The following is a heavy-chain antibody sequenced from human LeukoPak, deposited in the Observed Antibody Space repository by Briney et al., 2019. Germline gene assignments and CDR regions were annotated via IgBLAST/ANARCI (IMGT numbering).Heavy chain of an antibody. CDR1: GGSFSGYY. CDR2: INHSGSI. Sequence: PSETLSLTCAVYGGSFSGYYWSWIRQPPGKGLEWIGEINHSGSINYNPSLKSRVTISVDTSKNQFSLKLSSVTAADTAVYYCARGPYYYGSGSYGNWFDPWGQGTLVTVSS. D-gene: IGHD3-10*01. CDR3: ARGPYYYGSGSYGNWFDP. V-gene: IGHV4-34*01. J-gene: IGHJ5*02.